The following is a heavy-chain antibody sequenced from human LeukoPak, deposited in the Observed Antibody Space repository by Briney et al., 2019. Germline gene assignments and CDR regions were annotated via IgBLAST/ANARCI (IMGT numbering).Heavy chain of an antibody. D-gene: IGHD3-22*01. CDR2: INHSGST. V-gene: IGHV4-34*01. Sequence: SETLSLTCAVYGGSFSGYCWSWIRQPPGKGLEWIGEINHSGSTSYNPSLKSRVTISVDTSKNQFSLKLSSVTAADTAVYYCARASPYDSSGYFDYWGQGTLVTVSS. J-gene: IGHJ4*02. CDR1: GGSFSGYC. CDR3: ARASPYDSSGYFDY.